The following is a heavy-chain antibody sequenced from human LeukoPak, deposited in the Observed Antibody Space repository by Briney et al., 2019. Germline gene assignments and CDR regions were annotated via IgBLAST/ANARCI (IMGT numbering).Heavy chain of an antibody. CDR3: ARDHRSSSWLGPANWFDP. CDR2: IYYSGST. V-gene: IGHV4-31*03. J-gene: IGHJ5*02. Sequence: SETLSLTCTVSGGSISSGGYYWSWIRQHPGKGLEWIGYIYYSGSTYYNPSLKGRVTISVDTSKNQFSLKLSSVTAADTAVYYCARDHRSSSWLGPANWFDPWGQGTLVTVSS. CDR1: GGSISSGGYY. D-gene: IGHD6-13*01.